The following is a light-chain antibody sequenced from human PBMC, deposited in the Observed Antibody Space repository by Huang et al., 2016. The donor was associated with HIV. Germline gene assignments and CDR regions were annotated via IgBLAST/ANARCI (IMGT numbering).Light chain of an antibody. CDR1: QSVSSN. J-gene: IGKJ4*01. Sequence: EIVMTQSPATLSVSPGERATLSCRASQSVSSNLACNQQKPGTAPRLLIDGASTRATGIPARISGSGSGTEFTLTISSLQSEDFAVYYCQQYNNWLTFGGGTKVEIK. CDR3: QQYNNWLT. CDR2: GAS. V-gene: IGKV3-15*01.